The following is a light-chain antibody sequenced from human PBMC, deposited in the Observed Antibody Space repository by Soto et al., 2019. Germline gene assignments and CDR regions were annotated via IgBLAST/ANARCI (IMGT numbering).Light chain of an antibody. J-gene: IGKJ1*01. Sequence: DIQMTQSPSSLSASVGDRVTITCRASQSISSYLNWYQQKPGKAPKLLISAASSLQTGVPSRFSASRSGTEFTLTISSLQPEDFATYYCQQSYSTSWTFGQGTKVEIK. CDR2: AAS. V-gene: IGKV1-39*01. CDR1: QSISSY. CDR3: QQSYSTSWT.